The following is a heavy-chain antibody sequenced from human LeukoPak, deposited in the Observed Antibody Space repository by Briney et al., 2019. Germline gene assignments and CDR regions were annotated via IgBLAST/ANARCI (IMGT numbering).Heavy chain of an antibody. D-gene: IGHD6-13*01. CDR2: ITGDGSNT. CDR3: VRGVGVSRFNYLDS. V-gene: IGHV3-43*02. CDR1: GFTFHDYA. J-gene: IGHJ4*02. Sequence: GGSLRLSCAASGFTFHDYAMHWVRQAPGKGLAWVSLITGDGSNTYYAASVKGRFTISRDNSKNTLYLQMNSLRDDDTAVYYCVRGVGVSRFNYLDSWGQGTLVIVSS.